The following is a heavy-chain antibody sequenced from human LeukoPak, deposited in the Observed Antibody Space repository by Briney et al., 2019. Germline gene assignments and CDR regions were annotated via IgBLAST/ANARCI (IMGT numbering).Heavy chain of an antibody. CDR2: ISISSSTI. D-gene: IGHD2-2*01. CDR3: ARGNIGYRSSTSCYEGDY. J-gene: IGHJ4*02. V-gene: IGHV3-48*01. Sequence: GGSLRLSCAASGFTFSSYSMNWVRQAPGKGLEWVSYISISSSTIYYADSVKGRFTISRDNAKNSLYLQMNSLRAEDTAVYYCARGNIGYRSSTSCYEGDYWGQGTLVTVSS. CDR1: GFTFSSYS.